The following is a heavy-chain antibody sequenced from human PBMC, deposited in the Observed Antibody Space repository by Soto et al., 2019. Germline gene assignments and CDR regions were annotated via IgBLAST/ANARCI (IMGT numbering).Heavy chain of an antibody. V-gene: IGHV1-18*01. J-gene: IGHJ5*02. CDR3: ARDKDIVVVPAARGDNWFDP. D-gene: IGHD2-2*01. Sequence: GASVKVSCKASGYTFTSYGISWVRQAPGQGLEWMGWISAYNGNTNYAQKLQGRVTMTTDTSTSTAYMELRSLRSDDTAVYYCARDKDIVVVPAARGDNWFDPWGQGTLVTVSS. CDR2: ISAYNGNT. CDR1: GYTFTSYG.